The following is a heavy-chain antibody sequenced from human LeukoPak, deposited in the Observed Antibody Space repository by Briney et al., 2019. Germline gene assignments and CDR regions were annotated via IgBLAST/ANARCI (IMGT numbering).Heavy chain of an antibody. Sequence: KPSETLSLTCTVSGGSISSSSYYWAWIRQPPGKGLEWFGSIYYSGRTFYNPVLKSRLIICADTSKNQFFLTLTSLTAADTAVYYCARRDIVATIDSWGQRTLVTVSS. CDR3: ARRDIVATIDS. CDR2: IYYSGRT. V-gene: IGHV4-39*01. CDR1: GGSISSSSYY. J-gene: IGHJ4*02. D-gene: IGHD5-12*01.